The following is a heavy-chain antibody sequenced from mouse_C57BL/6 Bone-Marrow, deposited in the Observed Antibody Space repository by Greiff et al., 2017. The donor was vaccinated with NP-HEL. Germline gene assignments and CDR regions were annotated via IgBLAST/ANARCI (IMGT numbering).Heavy chain of an antibody. J-gene: IGHJ3*01. D-gene: IGHD2-4*01. Sequence: EVHLVESGGGLVQPGGSLKLSCAASGFTFSDYYMYWVRQTPEKRLEWVAYISNGGGSTYYPDTVKGRFTISRDNAKNTLYLQMSRLKSEDTAMYYCARHQIYYDYDVWFAYWGQGTLVTVSA. CDR3: ARHQIYYDYDVWFAY. V-gene: IGHV5-12*01. CDR2: ISNGGGST. CDR1: GFTFSDYY.